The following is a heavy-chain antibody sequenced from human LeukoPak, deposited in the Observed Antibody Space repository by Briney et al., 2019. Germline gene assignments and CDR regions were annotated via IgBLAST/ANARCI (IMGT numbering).Heavy chain of an antibody. CDR1: GGTFSSYA. J-gene: IGHJ5*02. D-gene: IGHD3-3*01. V-gene: IGHV1-69*13. CDR2: IIPIFGTA. Sequence: SVKVSCKASGGTFSSYAISWVRQAPGQGLEWMGGIIPIFGTANYAQKFQGRVTITADESTSTAYMELSSLRSEDTAVYYCARDRSLGGGVWFDPWGQGTLVTVSS. CDR3: ARDRSLGGGVWFDP.